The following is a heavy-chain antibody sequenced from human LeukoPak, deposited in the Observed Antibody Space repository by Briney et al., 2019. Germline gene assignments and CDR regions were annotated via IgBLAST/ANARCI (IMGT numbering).Heavy chain of an antibody. CDR2: ISWNSGSI. Sequence: PGRSLRLSCAASGFTFDDYAMHWVRQAPGKGLEWVSGISWNSGSIGYADSVKGRFTISRDNAKNSLYLQMNSLRAEDTAVYYCAKDPAAAGRFDYWGQGTLVTVSS. J-gene: IGHJ4*02. CDR3: AKDPAAAGRFDY. V-gene: IGHV3-9*01. D-gene: IGHD6-13*01. CDR1: GFTFDDYA.